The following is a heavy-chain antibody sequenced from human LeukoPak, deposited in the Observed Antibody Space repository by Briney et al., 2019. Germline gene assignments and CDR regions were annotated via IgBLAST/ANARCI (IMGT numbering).Heavy chain of an antibody. CDR1: GFSLSSYS. V-gene: IGHV3-21*01. CDR3: ARDGHGDGFLGGYSYFGMDV. Sequence: PGGSLRLSCAASGFSLSSYSMNWVRQAPGKGLEWVSSITISSNFIYYADSVKGRFTISRDNAKSSLFLQMNSLRAEDTAVYFCARDGHGDGFLGGYSYFGMDVWGQGTTVTVSS. CDR2: ITISSNFI. J-gene: IGHJ6*02. D-gene: IGHD3-3*01.